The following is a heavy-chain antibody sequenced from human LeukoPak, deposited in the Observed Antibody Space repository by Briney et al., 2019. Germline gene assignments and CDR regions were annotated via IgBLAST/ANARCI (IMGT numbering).Heavy chain of an antibody. V-gene: IGHV4-59*01. CDR1: GGSISSYY. CDR2: IYYSGST. J-gene: IGHJ6*03. CDR3: ASDLGYGSGSYGRDYYYMDV. D-gene: IGHD3-10*01. Sequence: PSETLSLTCTVSGGSISSYYWSWIRQPPGKGLEWIGYIYYSGSTNYNPSLKSRVTISVDTSKNQFSLKLSSVTTAGTAVYYCASDLGYGSGSYGRDYYYMDVWGKGTTVTVSS.